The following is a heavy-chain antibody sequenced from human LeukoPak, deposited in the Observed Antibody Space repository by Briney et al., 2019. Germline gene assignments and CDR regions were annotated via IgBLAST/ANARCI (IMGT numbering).Heavy chain of an antibody. J-gene: IGHJ4*02. CDR3: ARDGFGDSSGYGDY. D-gene: IGHD3-22*01. V-gene: IGHV3-30*04. CDR2: ISYDGSNK. Sequence: PGGSLRLSCAVYGFTFSSYVIHWVRQAPGKGLEWVAVISYDGSNKYYADSVKGRFTISRDNSKNTLYLQMNSLRAEDTAVYYCARDGFGDSSGYGDYWGQGTLVTVSS. CDR1: GFTFSSYV.